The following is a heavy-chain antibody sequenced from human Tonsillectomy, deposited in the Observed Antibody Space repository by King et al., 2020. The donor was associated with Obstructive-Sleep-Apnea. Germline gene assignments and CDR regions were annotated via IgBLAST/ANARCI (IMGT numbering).Heavy chain of an antibody. CDR1: GGSISSYY. J-gene: IGHJ4*02. Sequence: QLQESGPGLVKPSETLSLTCTVSGGSISSYYWTWIRQPAGKGLEWIGRIYTSGSTNYNPSLKSRVTMSVDTSKNQFSLKLSSVTAADTAVYYCARGLQSSGYAPSYFDYWGQGTLVTVSS. CDR3: ARGLQSSGYAPSYFDY. CDR2: IYTSGST. D-gene: IGHD5-12*01. V-gene: IGHV4-4*07.